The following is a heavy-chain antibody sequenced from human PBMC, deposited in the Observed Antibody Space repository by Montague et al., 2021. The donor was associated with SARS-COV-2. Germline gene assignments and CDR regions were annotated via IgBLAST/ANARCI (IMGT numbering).Heavy chain of an antibody. CDR3: TRDPITGTTGTIYNYYGMDV. D-gene: IGHD1-20*01. CDR1: GGSISSGGYS. J-gene: IGHJ6*02. CDR2: IYRSGAT. Sequence: TLSLTCAVSGGSISSGGYSWSWIRQPPGKGLEWIGYIYRSGATYYNPSLRSRVTMSVDRSQNHLHLRLTSVTAVDTAVYYCTRDPITGTTGTIYNYYGMDVWGQGTTVTVSS. V-gene: IGHV4-30-2*01.